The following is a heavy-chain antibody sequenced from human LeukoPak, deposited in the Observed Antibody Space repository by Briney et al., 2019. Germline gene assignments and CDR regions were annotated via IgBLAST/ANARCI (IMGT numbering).Heavy chain of an antibody. D-gene: IGHD5-24*01. CDR1: GSISRSNW. J-gene: IGHJ4*02. Sequence: PSETLSLTCAVSGGSISRSNWWSWVRQPPGKGLEWVSVIYGGGNIYYADSVKGRFTISRDNSKNTLYLQMNSLRAEDTAVYYCARGAGYNYPYYFDYWGQGTLVTVSP. V-gene: IGHV3-53*01. CDR2: IYGGGNI. CDR3: ARGAGYNYPYYFDY.